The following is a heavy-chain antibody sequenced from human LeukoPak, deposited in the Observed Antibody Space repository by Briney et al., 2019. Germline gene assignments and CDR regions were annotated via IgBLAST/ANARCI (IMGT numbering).Heavy chain of an antibody. J-gene: IGHJ3*02. CDR2: IYYSGST. V-gene: IGHV4-59*01. Sequence: ASETLSLTCTVPGGSISSYYWSWIRQPPGKGLEWIGYIYYSGSTNYNPSLKSRITISVDTSKNQFSLKLSSATAADTAVYYFARGPGVTNDAFDIWGQGTMVTVSS. D-gene: IGHD3-10*01. CDR1: GGSISSYY. CDR3: ARGPGVTNDAFDI.